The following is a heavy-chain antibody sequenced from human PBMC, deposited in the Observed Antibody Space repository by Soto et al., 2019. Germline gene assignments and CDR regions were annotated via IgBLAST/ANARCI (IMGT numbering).Heavy chain of an antibody. V-gene: IGHV1-69*06. J-gene: IGHJ6*02. Sequence: QVQLVQSGAEVRKAGSSVRVSCKASGGTFSRYAISWVRQPRGQGLEWMGGVIPTFGTPKFAQKFQGRVTITADRATSIAYVELSSLKSEDTAVYYCATMGGSTWGGPAPTERAYKFYGMDVWGQGTTVTVAS. D-gene: IGHD3-10*01. CDR1: GGTFSRYA. CDR2: VIPTFGTP. CDR3: ATMGGSTWGGPAPTERAYKFYGMDV.